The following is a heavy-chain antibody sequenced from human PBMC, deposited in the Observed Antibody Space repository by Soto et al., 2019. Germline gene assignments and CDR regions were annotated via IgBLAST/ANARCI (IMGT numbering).Heavy chain of an antibody. CDR3: ARGGGYSPVDY. CDR1: GFTFSNYG. J-gene: IGHJ4*02. CDR2: IWHDGSNK. Sequence: VQLVESGGGVVQPGRSLRLSCAASGFTFSNYGMHWVRQAPGKGLEWVAVIWHDGSNKYYADSVKGRFTISRDNSKNTLYVQMNSLIAEDTAVYYCARGGGYSPVDYWGQGTLVTVSS. D-gene: IGHD5-18*01. V-gene: IGHV3-33*01.